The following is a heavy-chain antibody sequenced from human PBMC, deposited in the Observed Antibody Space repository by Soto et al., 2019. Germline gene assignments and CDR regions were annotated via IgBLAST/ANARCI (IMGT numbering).Heavy chain of an antibody. Sequence: GGSLRLSCAASGFTFSSYAMSWVRQAPGKGLEWVSAISGSGGSTYYADSVKGRFTISRDNSKKTLYLQMHSLRAEDTAVYYCGRSPYCGTECNSGYLDFWGQGSLVTVSS. V-gene: IGHV3-23*01. J-gene: IGHJ4*02. CDR3: GRSPYCGTECNSGYLDF. CDR2: ISGSGGST. CDR1: GFTFSSYA. D-gene: IGHD2-21*01.